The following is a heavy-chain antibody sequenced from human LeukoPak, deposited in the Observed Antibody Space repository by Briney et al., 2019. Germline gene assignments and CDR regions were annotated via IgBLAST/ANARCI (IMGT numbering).Heavy chain of an antibody. CDR1: GYTFTSYA. CDR3: ARDKDASGWFRLGWGYYYGMDV. J-gene: IGHJ6*02. V-gene: IGHV7-4-1*02. Sequence: ASVKVSCKASGYTFTSYAMNWVRQAPGQGLEWMGWINTNTGNPTYAQGFTGRFVLSLDTSVSTAYLQISSLKAEDTAVHYCARDKDASGWFRLGWGYYYGMDVWGQGTTVTVSS. CDR2: INTNTGNP. D-gene: IGHD6-19*01.